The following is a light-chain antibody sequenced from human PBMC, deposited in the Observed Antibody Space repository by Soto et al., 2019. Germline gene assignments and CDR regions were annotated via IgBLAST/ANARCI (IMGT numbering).Light chain of an antibody. CDR1: SSDVGAYNY. V-gene: IGLV2-8*01. CDR2: EVS. CDR3: TSYAGSVYV. Sequence: QSALTQPPSASGSPGQSVTISCTGTSSDVGAYNYVSWYQQHPGKAPKLMIYEVSKRPSGVPDRFSGSKSDNTASLTVSGLQAEDEADYYCTSYAGSVYVFGTGTKLTVL. J-gene: IGLJ1*01.